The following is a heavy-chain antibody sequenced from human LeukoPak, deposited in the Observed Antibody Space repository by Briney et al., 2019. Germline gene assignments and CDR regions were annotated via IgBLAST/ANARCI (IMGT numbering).Heavy chain of an antibody. CDR3: AREDKIVGATI. CDR1: GFTFSSYA. J-gene: IGHJ4*02. Sequence: GGSLRLSCAASGFTFSSYAMSWVRQAPGKGLEWVSAISGSGGSTYYADSVKGRFTISRDNAKNSLYLQMNSLRAEDTAVYYCAREDKIVGATIWGQGTLVTVSS. CDR2: ISGSGGST. D-gene: IGHD1-26*01. V-gene: IGHV3-23*01.